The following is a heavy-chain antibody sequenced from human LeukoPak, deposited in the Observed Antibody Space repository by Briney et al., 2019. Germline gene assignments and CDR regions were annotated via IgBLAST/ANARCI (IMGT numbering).Heavy chain of an antibody. CDR2: IYTSGST. J-gene: IGHJ5*02. Sequence: SETLSLTCTVSSGSISSYYWSWIRQPAGKGLEWIGRIYTSGSTNYNPSLKSRVTMSVDTSKNQFSLKLSSVTAADTAVYYCARDLGGRYCSSTSCYDQNWFDPWGQGTLVTVSS. CDR1: SGSISSYY. D-gene: IGHD2-2*01. V-gene: IGHV4-4*07. CDR3: ARDLGGRYCSSTSCYDQNWFDP.